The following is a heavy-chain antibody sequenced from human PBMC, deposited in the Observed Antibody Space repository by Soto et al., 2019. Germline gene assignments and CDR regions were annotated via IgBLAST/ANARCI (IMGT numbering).Heavy chain of an antibody. Sequence: PGWSLRLSCASSVFTFSSYAMHWVRQAPGKGLEWVAVISYDGSNKYYADSVKGRFTISRDNSKNTLYLQMNSLRAEDTAVYYCARAGSTIGIYGMDVWGQGTTVTVSS. CDR2: ISYDGSNK. J-gene: IGHJ6*02. CDR3: ARAGSTIGIYGMDV. V-gene: IGHV3-30-3*01. D-gene: IGHD3-9*01. CDR1: VFTFSSYA.